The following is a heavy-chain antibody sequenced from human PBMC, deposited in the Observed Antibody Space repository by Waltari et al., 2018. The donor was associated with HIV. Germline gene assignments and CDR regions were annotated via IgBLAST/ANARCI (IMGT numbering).Heavy chain of an antibody. D-gene: IGHD3-10*01. CDR1: GYPFTYRY. CDR3: ARSRDYGSGKDYDMDV. Sequence: QMQLVQSGAEVTKTGSSVKVSCKASGYPFTYRYLHWVRQAPGQALEWMGWITPFNGNTNYAQKFQDRVTITRDRSMSTAYMELSSLRFEDTAMYYCARSRDYGSGKDYDMDVWGQGTTVTVSS. V-gene: IGHV1-45*02. CDR2: ITPFNGNT. J-gene: IGHJ6*02.